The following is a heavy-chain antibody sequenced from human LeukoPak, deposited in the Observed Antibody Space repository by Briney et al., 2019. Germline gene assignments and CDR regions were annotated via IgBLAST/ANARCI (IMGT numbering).Heavy chain of an antibody. V-gene: IGHV3-21*06. J-gene: IGHJ6*03. CDR2: ISFGGDHI. CDR3: ASSHIPTGQGWLFYYYMDV. D-gene: IGHD1-1*01. CDR1: GFTFSSYS. Sequence: GGSLRLSCAASGFTFSSYSMNWLRRAPGKGLEWVSSISFGGDHIKYADSVKGRFTISRDDEKNSVYLQMNSVRAEDTAVYYCASSHIPTGQGWLFYYYMDVWGKGTTVTVSS.